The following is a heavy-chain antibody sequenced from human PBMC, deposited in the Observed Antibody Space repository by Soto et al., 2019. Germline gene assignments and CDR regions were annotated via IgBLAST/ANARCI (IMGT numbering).Heavy chain of an antibody. D-gene: IGHD6-19*01. CDR1: GFIFGTYT. Sequence: GGSLRLSCAASGFIFGTYTMNWVRQAPGKGLEWVSSISNSGTYVTYADTVKGRFTIYRDNDKNSLFLQMTGLRADDTAVYYCATARAQWLEGSRADYWGQGTLVTVSS. CDR3: ATARAQWLEGSRADY. J-gene: IGHJ4*02. CDR2: ISNSGTYV. V-gene: IGHV3-21*06.